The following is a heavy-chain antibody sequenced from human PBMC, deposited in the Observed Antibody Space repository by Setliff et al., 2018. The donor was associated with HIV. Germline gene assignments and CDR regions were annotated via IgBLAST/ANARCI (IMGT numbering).Heavy chain of an antibody. V-gene: IGHV4-4*02. CDR3: ARDRLSAFDP. J-gene: IGHJ5*02. CDR1: GGSISSSNW. Sequence: SDTLSLTCAVSGGSISSSNWWSWVRQPPGKGLEWIGHIYSSGGTNYNPSLKSRVTISVDRSKNQFSLKLSSVTAADTAVYYCARDRLSAFDPWGQGTLVTVSS. CDR2: IYSSGGT. D-gene: IGHD3-16*01.